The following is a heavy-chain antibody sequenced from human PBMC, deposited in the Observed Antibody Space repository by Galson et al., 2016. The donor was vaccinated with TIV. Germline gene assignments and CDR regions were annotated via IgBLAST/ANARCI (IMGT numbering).Heavy chain of an antibody. V-gene: IGHV3-33*01. Sequence: SLRLSCAAPGFTFSNYGIHWVRQAPGKGLEWVSTMWSDGTNEHYADSVKGRFTISRDNSKDTLYLHMHSLRADDTAVYYCARSPPLGSTIYYFDYWGQGTLVTVSS. CDR2: MWSDGTNE. CDR1: GFTFSNYG. J-gene: IGHJ4*02. CDR3: ARSPPLGSTIYYFDY. D-gene: IGHD1-26*01.